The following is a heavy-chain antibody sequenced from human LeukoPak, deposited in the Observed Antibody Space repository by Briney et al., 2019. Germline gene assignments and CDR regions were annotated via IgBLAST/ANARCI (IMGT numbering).Heavy chain of an antibody. Sequence: GESLKISCKASGNSITTYWIGWVRQKPGKGLEWMGLIFPGDSDTKYSPSFQGQVTISADKSISSAYLQWSSLKASDTAMYYCATYFAGAETFDIWGQGTMVTVSS. V-gene: IGHV5-51*01. D-gene: IGHD3-16*01. CDR1: GNSITTYW. CDR3: ATYFAGAETFDI. CDR2: IFPGDSDT. J-gene: IGHJ3*02.